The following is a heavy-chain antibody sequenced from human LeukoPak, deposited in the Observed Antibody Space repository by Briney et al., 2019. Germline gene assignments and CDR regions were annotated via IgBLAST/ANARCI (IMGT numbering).Heavy chain of an antibody. D-gene: IGHD2-2*02. Sequence: PSETLSLTCTVSGGSISSYYWSWIRQPPGKGLEWIGYIYYSGSTNYNPSLKSRVTISVDTPKNQFSLKLSSVTAADTAVYYCARQLLYGWFDPWGQGTLVTVSS. CDR2: IYYSGST. CDR3: ARQLLYGWFDP. J-gene: IGHJ5*02. CDR1: GGSISSYY. V-gene: IGHV4-59*01.